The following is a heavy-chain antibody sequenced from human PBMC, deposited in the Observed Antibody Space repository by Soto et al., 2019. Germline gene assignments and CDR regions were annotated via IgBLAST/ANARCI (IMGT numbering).Heavy chain of an antibody. V-gene: IGHV3-21*01. Sequence: PGGSLRLSCAASGFTFSSYDMGWVRQAPGKGLEWVASISSGGSYIDYADSLKGRFTISRDNAKNSLYLQMNNLRVEDTAVYYCAREEVLTYLDYWGQRTLVTVSS. CDR3: AREEVLTYLDY. J-gene: IGHJ4*02. CDR1: GFTFSSYD. D-gene: IGHD3-9*01. CDR2: ISSGGSYI.